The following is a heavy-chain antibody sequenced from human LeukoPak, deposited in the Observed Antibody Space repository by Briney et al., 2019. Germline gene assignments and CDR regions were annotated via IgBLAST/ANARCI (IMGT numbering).Heavy chain of an antibody. CDR3: AREGSGAHYGSGSSYY. CDR1: GGTFSSYA. CDR2: LIPIFGTA. V-gene: IGHV1-69*06. Sequence: ASVKVSCKASGGTFSSYAISWVRQAPGQGLEWMGELIPIFGTANYAQKFQGRVTITADKSTSTAYMELSSLRSEDTAVYYCAREGSGAHYGSGSSYYWGQGTLVTVSS. J-gene: IGHJ4*02. D-gene: IGHD3-10*01.